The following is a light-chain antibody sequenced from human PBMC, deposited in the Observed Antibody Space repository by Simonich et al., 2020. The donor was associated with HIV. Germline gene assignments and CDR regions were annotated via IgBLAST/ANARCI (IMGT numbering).Light chain of an antibody. V-gene: IGKV3D-20*01. Sequence: EMVMTQSPATLSLSPGERAPLSCRASQRVSSNLAWFQHKPGLAPRLLIYDASTRATGIPDRCSGSGSGTDFTLTISRLEPDDFAVYYCQQYGSSPTWTFGQGTKVEIK. J-gene: IGKJ1*01. CDR3: QQYGSSPTWT. CDR2: DAS. CDR1: QRVSSN.